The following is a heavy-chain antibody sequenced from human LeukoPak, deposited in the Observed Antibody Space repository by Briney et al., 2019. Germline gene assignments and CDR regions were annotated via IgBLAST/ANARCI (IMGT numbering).Heavy chain of an antibody. CDR1: GFTFSSYR. Sequence: GGSLRLSREVSGFTFSSYRMNGVPRAPGKGLEWTSYISSSGTTIYYAHSVKGRFSISRDNAKNPLFLQMNSLRAEDTAVYYCARLRPSGYAYGFDYWGRGTLVTVCS. D-gene: IGHD5-12*01. V-gene: IGHV3-48*03. CDR2: ISSSGTTI. J-gene: IGHJ4*02. CDR3: ARLRPSGYAYGFDY.